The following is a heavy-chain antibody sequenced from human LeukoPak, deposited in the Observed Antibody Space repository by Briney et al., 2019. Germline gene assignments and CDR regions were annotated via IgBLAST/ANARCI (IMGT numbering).Heavy chain of an antibody. V-gene: IGHV4-30-4*01. CDR2: IYYSGST. CDR1: GGSISSGDYY. D-gene: IGHD3-9*01. CDR3: ARTGLNLDFDWPQISYFDY. J-gene: IGHJ4*02. Sequence: SETLSLTCTVSGGSISSGDYYWRWIRQPPGKGLEWIGYIYYSGSTYYNPSLKSRVTISVDTSKNQFSLKLSSVTAADTAVYYCARTGLNLDFDWPQISYFDYWGQGTLVTVSS.